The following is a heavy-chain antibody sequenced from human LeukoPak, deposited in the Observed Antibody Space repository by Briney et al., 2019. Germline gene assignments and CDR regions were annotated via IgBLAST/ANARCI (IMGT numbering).Heavy chain of an antibody. CDR2: IWYDGSNK. CDR3: ARLRGFVTQVDY. CDR1: GFTFSSYG. Sequence: GGSLRLSCAASGFTFSSYGMHWVRQAPGKGLEWVAVIWYDGSNKYYADSVKGRFTISRDNSKNTLYLQMNSLRAEDTAVYYCARLRGFVTQVDYWGQGTLVTVSS. V-gene: IGHV3-33*01. J-gene: IGHJ4*02. D-gene: IGHD4-23*01.